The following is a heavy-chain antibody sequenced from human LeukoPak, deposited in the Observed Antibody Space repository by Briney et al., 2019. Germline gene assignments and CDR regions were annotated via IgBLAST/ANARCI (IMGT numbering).Heavy chain of an antibody. J-gene: IGHJ4*02. Sequence: GASVKVSCKASGYTFSGYYMHWVRQAPGQGLEWMGWINPNSGGTNYARKFQGRVTMTRDTSISTAYMELSSLRSDDTAVYYCARGPHWDPHFDYWGQGTLVTVSS. V-gene: IGHV1-2*02. D-gene: IGHD7-27*01. CDR2: INPNSGGT. CDR1: GYTFSGYY. CDR3: ARGPHWDPHFDY.